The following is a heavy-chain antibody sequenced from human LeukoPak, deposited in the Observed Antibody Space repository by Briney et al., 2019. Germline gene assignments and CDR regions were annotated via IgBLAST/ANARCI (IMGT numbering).Heavy chain of an antibody. J-gene: IGHJ4*02. D-gene: IGHD7-27*01. CDR2: ISWNSGSI. CDR3: GRGHWGLDY. Sequence: QPGRSLRLSCAASGFTFDDYAMHWVRQAPGKGLEWVSGISWNSGSIGYADSVKGRFTISRDNARNSLYLQMDSLRPEDTAVYYCGRGHWGLDYWGQGTLLTVFS. V-gene: IGHV3-9*01. CDR1: GFTFDDYA.